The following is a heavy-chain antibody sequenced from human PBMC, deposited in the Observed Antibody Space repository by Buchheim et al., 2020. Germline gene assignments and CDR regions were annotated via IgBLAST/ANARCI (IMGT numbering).Heavy chain of an antibody. CDR2: ISYDGSNK. Sequence: QVQLVESGGGVVQPGRSLRLSCAASGFTFSSYGMHWVRQAPGKGLEWVAVISYDGSNKYYADSVKGRFTISRDNSKNKLYLQMNSLRAEDTAVYYCAKDHNIQLSSEYFQHWGQGTL. CDR3: AKDHNIQLSSEYFQH. J-gene: IGHJ1*01. D-gene: IGHD5-18*01. CDR1: GFTFSSYG. V-gene: IGHV3-30*18.